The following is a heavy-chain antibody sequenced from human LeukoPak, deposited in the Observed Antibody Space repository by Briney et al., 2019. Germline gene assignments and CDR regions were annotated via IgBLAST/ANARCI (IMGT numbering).Heavy chain of an antibody. Sequence: GSLRLSCAASGFIFSSYRMSWVRQAPGKGLEWVANIKEDGSEKYYVDSVKGRFTISRDNAKNSLYLQTNSLRAEDTAVYYCARRALRYCSSTSCPAQYYGVDVWGKGTTVTVSS. J-gene: IGHJ6*04. CDR3: ARRALRYCSSTSCPAQYYGVDV. CDR1: GFIFSSYR. CDR2: IKEDGSEK. D-gene: IGHD2-2*01. V-gene: IGHV3-7*03.